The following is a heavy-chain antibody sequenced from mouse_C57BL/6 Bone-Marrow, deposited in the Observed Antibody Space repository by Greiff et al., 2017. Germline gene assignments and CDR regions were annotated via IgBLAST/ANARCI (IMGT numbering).Heavy chain of an antibody. CDR1: GFNIKDDY. J-gene: IGHJ2*01. CDR3: TRAYYSNYFDY. Sequence: VQLQQSGAELVRPGASVKLSCTASGFNIKDDYMHWVKQRPEQGLEWIGWIDPENGDTEYASKFQGKATITADTSSNPAYLQLSSLTSEDTAVYYCTRAYYSNYFDYWGQGTTLTVSS. D-gene: IGHD2-5*01. CDR2: IDPENGDT. V-gene: IGHV14-4*01.